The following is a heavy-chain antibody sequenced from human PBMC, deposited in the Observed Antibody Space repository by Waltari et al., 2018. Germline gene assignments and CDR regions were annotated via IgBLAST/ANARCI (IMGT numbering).Heavy chain of an antibody. Sequence: QVQLQQWVAGLLKPSETLSLTCAVYGGSFSGYYWSWIRQPPGKGLEWIGEINHSGSTNYNPSLKSRVTISVDTSKNQFSLKLSSVTAADTAVYYCARSAAAAVPRVWGQGTLVTVSS. CDR3: ARSAAAAVPRV. J-gene: IGHJ4*02. CDR1: GGSFSGYY. D-gene: IGHD6-13*01. CDR2: INHSGST. V-gene: IGHV4-34*01.